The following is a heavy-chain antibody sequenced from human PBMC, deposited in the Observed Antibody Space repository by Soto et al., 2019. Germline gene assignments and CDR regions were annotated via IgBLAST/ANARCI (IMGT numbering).Heavy chain of an antibody. V-gene: IGHV3-33*01. D-gene: IGHD4-17*01. CDR2: IVRDGSEK. CDR1: GFIFSGYG. Sequence: QVQLVESGGGVVQPGRSLRLSCAASGFIFSGYGMHWVRQAPGKGLEWLAVIVRDGSEKYYGDSVKGRFTVSRDNSNNMLYLEMSSLRVDDTAVYYWARDDDYVDNGLDHWGQGTLVTVSS. J-gene: IGHJ4*02. CDR3: ARDDDYVDNGLDH.